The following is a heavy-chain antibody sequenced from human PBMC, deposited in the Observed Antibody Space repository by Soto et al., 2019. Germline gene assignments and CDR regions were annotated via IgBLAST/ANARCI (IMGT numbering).Heavy chain of an antibody. CDR1: GFSFSHNY. CDR2: ISGSSSDT. Sequence: GGSLRLSCAASGFSFSHNYMNWIRQVPGKGLEWLSYISGSSSDTNYADSVRGRFTISRDNAKNSLYLQMNSLRVEDTGVYYWGKEARLADVGAQGTRATAPS. CDR3: GKEARLADV. V-gene: IGHV3-11*06. J-gene: IGHJ6*02. D-gene: IGHD6-19*01.